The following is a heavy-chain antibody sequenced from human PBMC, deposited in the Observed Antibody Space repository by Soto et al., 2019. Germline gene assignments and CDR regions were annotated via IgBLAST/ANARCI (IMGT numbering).Heavy chain of an antibody. Sequence: GGSLRLSCAASGFTFSSYSMNWVRQAPGKGLEWVSYISSSSSTIYYADSVKGRFTISRDNAKNSLYLQMNSLRDEDTAVYYCARSDFDSSGYYYVGFAFDIWGQGTMVTVSS. CDR3: ARSDFDSSGYYYVGFAFDI. CDR2: ISSSSSTI. CDR1: GFTFSSYS. J-gene: IGHJ3*02. D-gene: IGHD3-22*01. V-gene: IGHV3-48*02.